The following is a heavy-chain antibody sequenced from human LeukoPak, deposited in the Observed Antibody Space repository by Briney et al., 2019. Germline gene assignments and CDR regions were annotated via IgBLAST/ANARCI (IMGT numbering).Heavy chain of an antibody. D-gene: IGHD6-13*01. Sequence: ASVKVSCKASGYTFTGYYMHWVRQAPGQGLEWMGRINPNSGGTNYAQKFQGRVTMTRNTSISTAYMELSSLRSEDTAVYYCARGGIAAAGYYYYGMDVWGQGTTVTVSS. CDR2: INPNSGGT. CDR3: ARGGIAAAGYYYYGMDV. V-gene: IGHV1-2*06. J-gene: IGHJ6*02. CDR1: GYTFTGYY.